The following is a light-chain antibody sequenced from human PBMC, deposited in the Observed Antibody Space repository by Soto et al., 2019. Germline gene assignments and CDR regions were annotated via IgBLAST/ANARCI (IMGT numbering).Light chain of an antibody. V-gene: IGLV3-1*01. CDR3: QAWDSSTVV. CDR2: QDS. CDR1: KLGDKY. J-gene: IGLJ2*01. Sequence: SYELTQPPSVSVSPGQTASITCSGEKLGDKYACWYQQKPGQSPVQVIYQDSKRPSGIPERFSGSNSGNTATLTISGTQAMDEADYYCQAWDSSTVVFGGGTKVTVL.